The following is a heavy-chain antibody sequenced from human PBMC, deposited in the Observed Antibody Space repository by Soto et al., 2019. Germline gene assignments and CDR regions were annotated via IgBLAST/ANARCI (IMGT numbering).Heavy chain of an antibody. CDR2: MNPGSGDT. CDR3: ARMATFGSLNWFDP. Sequence: ASVKVSWKASGYSFTNNDVSCVRQATGQGLEWMGWMNPGSGDTGYAQKFQGRVTMTRDISIATAYMELSSLRSDDTAIYYCARMATFGSLNWFDPWGQGTLVTVSS. D-gene: IGHD3-16*01. J-gene: IGHJ5*02. V-gene: IGHV1-8*01. CDR1: GYSFTNND.